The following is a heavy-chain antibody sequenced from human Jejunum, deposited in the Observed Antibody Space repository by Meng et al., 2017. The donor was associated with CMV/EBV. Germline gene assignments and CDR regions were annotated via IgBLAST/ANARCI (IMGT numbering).Heavy chain of an antibody. D-gene: IGHD1-26*01. CDR3: ARVEVGITSGDY. Sequence: QSQLVQLRGGAKEPGASLKVSCKASGYTFTNYGITWVRQAPGQGLEWMGWISAYNGNTNYAQTLQGRVTMTTDTSTSTAYMELRSLRSDDTAVYYCARVEVGITSGDYWGQGTLVTVSS. CDR1: GYTFTNYG. J-gene: IGHJ4*02. CDR2: ISAYNGNT. V-gene: IGHV1-18*01.